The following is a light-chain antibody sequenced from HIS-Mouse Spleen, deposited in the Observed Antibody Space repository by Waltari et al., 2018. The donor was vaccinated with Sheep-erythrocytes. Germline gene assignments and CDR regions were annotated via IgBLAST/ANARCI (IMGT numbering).Light chain of an antibody. CDR3: CSYAGSSTWV. Sequence: QSALTQPASVSGSPGQSITIPCTGTSSDVGSYNLVSGYQQHPGKDPNPMIDEGSKRPSGVSNRFSGSKSGNTASLTISGLQAEDEADYYCCSYAGSSTWVFGGGTKLTVL. J-gene: IGLJ3*02. CDR2: EGS. V-gene: IGLV2-23*01. CDR1: SSDVGSYNL.